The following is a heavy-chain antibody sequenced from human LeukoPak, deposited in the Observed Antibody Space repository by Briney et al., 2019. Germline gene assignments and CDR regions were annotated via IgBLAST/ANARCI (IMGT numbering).Heavy chain of an antibody. D-gene: IGHD3-22*01. J-gene: IGHJ6*02. V-gene: IGHV3-72*01. Sequence: PGGSLRLSCAAYGFTFSDHYMDWVRQAPGKGLEWVGRTRNKANSYTTEYAASVKGRFTISREGSKNSLYLQMNSLKTEDTAVYYCARAAQEYYYDSSGYSGYYYYGMDVWGQGTTVTVSS. CDR3: ARAAQEYYYDSSGYSGYYYYGMDV. CDR2: TRNKANSYTT. CDR1: GFTFSDHY.